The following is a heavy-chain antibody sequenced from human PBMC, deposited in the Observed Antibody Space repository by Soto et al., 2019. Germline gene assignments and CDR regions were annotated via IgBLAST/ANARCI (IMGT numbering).Heavy chain of an antibody. J-gene: IGHJ6*02. CDR2: INPNSGGT. CDR1: GYTFTGYY. Sequence: VASLKVSCKASGYTFTGYYMHWVRQAPGQGLEWMGWINPNSGGTNYAQKFQGRVTMTRDTSISTAYMELSRLRSDDTAVYYCARDAGRLRWTRYYYYGMDVWGEGTTVTVS. D-gene: IGHD5-12*01. CDR3: ARDAGRLRWTRYYYYGMDV. V-gene: IGHV1-2*02.